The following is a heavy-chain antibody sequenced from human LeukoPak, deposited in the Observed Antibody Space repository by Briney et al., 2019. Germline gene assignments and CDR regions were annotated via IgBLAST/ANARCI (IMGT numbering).Heavy chain of an antibody. CDR3: ARRLHYRKQWLTQAYYFDY. V-gene: IGHV4-34*01. CDR1: GGSFSGYY. Sequence: SETLSLTCAVYGGSFSGYYWSWIRQPPGKGLEWIGEINHSGSTNYNPALKSRVNISVDTSKNQFYLKLSSVTAADTAVYYCARRLHYRKQWLTQAYYFDYWGQGTLVTVSS. CDR2: INHSGST. J-gene: IGHJ4*02. D-gene: IGHD6-19*01.